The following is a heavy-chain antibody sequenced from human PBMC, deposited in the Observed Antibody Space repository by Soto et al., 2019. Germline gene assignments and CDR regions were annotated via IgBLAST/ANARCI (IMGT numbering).Heavy chain of an antibody. Sequence: SETLSLTCTVSGGSISSSSYYWGWIRQPPGKGLEWIGSIYYSGSTYYNPSLKSRVTISVDTSKNQFSLRLSSVTAADTAVYYCASQASPYYYYGMDVWGQGTTVTVSS. CDR2: IYYSGST. V-gene: IGHV4-39*01. CDR1: GGSISSSSYY. CDR3: ASQASPYYYYGMDV. J-gene: IGHJ6*02.